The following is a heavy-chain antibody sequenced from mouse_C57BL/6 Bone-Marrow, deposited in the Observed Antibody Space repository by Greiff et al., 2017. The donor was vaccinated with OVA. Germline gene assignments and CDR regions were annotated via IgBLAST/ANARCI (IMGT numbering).Heavy chain of an antibody. J-gene: IGHJ2*01. CDR3: ARRGVYYGSRDY. D-gene: IGHD1-1*01. Sequence: VQLQQPGAELVKPGASVKMSCKASGYTFTSYWITWVKQRPGQGLEWVGDIYPGSGSTNYNEKFKSKATLTVDTSSSTAYMQLSSLTSEDSAVYYCARRGVYYGSRDYWGQGTTLTVSS. V-gene: IGHV1-55*01. CDR1: GYTFTSYW. CDR2: IYPGSGST.